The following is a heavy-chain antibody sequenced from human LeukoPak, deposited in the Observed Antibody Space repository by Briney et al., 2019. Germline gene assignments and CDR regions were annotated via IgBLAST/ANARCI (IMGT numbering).Heavy chain of an antibody. V-gene: IGHV3-53*01. CDR3: ARYYSSGWFDY. D-gene: IGHD6-19*01. CDR2: IYGGGGT. Sequence: PGGSLRLSCAASGFTVSNNYMTWVRQAPGKGLEWVSLIYGGGGTYYADSVKGRFTISRDDSKNTLYLQMNSLRAEDTAMYYCARYYSSGWFDYWGQGTLVTVSS. J-gene: IGHJ4*02. CDR1: GFTVSNNY.